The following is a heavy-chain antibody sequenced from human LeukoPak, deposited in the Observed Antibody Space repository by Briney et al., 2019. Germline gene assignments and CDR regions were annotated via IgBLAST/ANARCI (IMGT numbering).Heavy chain of an antibody. CDR3: ANIYGDYGTDDAFDI. D-gene: IGHD4-17*01. V-gene: IGHV3-30*02. CDR2: IRYGGSNK. J-gene: IGHJ3*02. Sequence: GGSLRLSCAASGFTFSSYAMHWVRQAPGKGLEWVAFIRYGGSNKYYADSVKGRFTISRDNSKNTLYLQMNSLRAEDTAVYYCANIYGDYGTDDAFDIWGQGTMVTVSS. CDR1: GFTFSSYA.